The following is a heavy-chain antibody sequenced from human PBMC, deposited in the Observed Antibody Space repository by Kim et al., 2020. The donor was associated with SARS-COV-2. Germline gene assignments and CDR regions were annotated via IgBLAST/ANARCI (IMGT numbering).Heavy chain of an antibody. D-gene: IGHD3-3*01. Sequence: EKCYVESVKGPFTISRDNGKDSVYMRMNSLRAEDTAVYYCTRGQGWTDYWGQGTLVTVSS. J-gene: IGHJ4*02. CDR2: EK. V-gene: IGHV3-7*03. CDR3: TRGQGWTDY.